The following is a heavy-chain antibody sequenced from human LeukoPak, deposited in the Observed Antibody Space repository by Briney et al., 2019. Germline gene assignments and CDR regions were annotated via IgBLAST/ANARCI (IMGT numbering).Heavy chain of an antibody. Sequence: SQTLSLTCTVSGGSISSGDYYWSWIRQPPGKGLEWIGYIYYSGSTYYNPSLKSRVTISVDTSKNQFSLKLSSVTAADTAVYYCARVRSWGNTIFGVVIPYFDYWGQGTLVTVSS. CDR3: ARVRSWGNTIFGVVIPYFDY. V-gene: IGHV4-30-4*08. CDR2: IYYSGST. D-gene: IGHD3-3*01. CDR1: GGSISSGDYY. J-gene: IGHJ4*02.